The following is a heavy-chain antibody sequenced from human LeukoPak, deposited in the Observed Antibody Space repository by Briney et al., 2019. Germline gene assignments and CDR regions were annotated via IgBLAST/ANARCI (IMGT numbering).Heavy chain of an antibody. Sequence: GSLRLSCAASGFTFSSNWMHWVRQAPGKGLVWVSRINEDGSTTNYADSVKGRSTIFRDNAKNTLYLQMNSLRAEDTAVYYCVRDLGGRSGHWGQGALVTVSS. CDR2: INEDGSTT. J-gene: IGHJ4*02. CDR3: VRDLGGRSGH. D-gene: IGHD1-26*01. CDR1: GFTFSSNW. V-gene: IGHV3-74*01.